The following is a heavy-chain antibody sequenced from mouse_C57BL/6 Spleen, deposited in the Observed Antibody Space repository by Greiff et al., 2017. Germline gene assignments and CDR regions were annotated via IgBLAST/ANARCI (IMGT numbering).Heavy chain of an antibody. J-gene: IGHJ1*03. Sequence: VQLQQSGAELVRPGASVKLSCKASRYTFTDYYINWVKQRPGQGLEWIARIYPGSGNTYYNEKFKGKATLTAEKSSSTAYMQLSSLTSEDSAVYFCARGDWDWYFDVWGTGTTVTVSS. CDR1: RYTFTDYY. CDR3: ARGDWDWYFDV. CDR2: IYPGSGNT. V-gene: IGHV1-76*01. D-gene: IGHD4-1*01.